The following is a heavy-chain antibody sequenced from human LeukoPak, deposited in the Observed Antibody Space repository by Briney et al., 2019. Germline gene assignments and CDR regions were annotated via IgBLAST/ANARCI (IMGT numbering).Heavy chain of an antibody. CDR2: SSGRGGKT. D-gene: IGHD2-2*01. V-gene: IGHV3-23*01. J-gene: IGHJ3*01. CDR3: AKDKFGGYCSSATCSDAFDF. CDR1: GFTFTTYG. Sequence: PGGSLRLSCVASGFTFTTYGISWVRQAPGKGLEWVSGSSGRGGKTYYADSVKGRFSISRDNSKNTLYLQMNSLRAEDTAVYYCAKDKFGGYCSSATCSDAFDFWGQGTMVSVSS.